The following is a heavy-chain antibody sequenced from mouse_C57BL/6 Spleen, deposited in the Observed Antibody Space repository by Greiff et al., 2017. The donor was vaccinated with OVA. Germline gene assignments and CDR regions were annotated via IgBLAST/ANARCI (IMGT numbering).Heavy chain of an antibody. CDR3: SREGGSRYRYFDV. CDR2: IYPSDSET. Sequence: QVQLQQPGAELVRPGSSVKLSCKASGYTFTSYWMDWVKQRPGQGLEWIGNIYPSDSETHYNQKFKGKATLTVDTSSSTAYMQLSSLTSEASAVYYCSREGGSRYRYFDVWGTGTTVTVSS. V-gene: IGHV1-61*01. J-gene: IGHJ1*03. CDR1: GYTFTSYW.